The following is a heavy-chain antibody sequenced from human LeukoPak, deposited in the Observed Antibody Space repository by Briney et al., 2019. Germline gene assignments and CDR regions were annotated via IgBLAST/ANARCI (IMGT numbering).Heavy chain of an antibody. D-gene: IGHD5-18*01. V-gene: IGHV4-39*07. J-gene: IGHJ3*02. CDR2: INHSGST. Sequence: PSETLSLTCTVSGGSISSSSYYWGWIRQPPGKGLEWIGEINHSGSTNYNPSLKSRVTISVDTSKNQFSLKLSSVTAADTAVYYCATADTAMVNAAFDIWGQGTMVTVSS. CDR3: ATADTAMVNAAFDI. CDR1: GGSISSSSYY.